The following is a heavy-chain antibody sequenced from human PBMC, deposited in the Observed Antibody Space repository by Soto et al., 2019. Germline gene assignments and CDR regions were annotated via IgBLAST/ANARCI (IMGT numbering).Heavy chain of an antibody. D-gene: IGHD5-12*01. Sequence: EVQLVESGGGLVQPGGSLRLSCAASGFTFSSYSMNWVRQAPGKGLEWVSDISSSSSTIYYADSVKGRFTISRDNAKNSLYLQMNILRAEDTAVYYCARADSGYAHGYYYYGMVVWGQGTTVTVSS. CDR3: ARADSGYAHGYYYYGMVV. V-gene: IGHV3-48*01. J-gene: IGHJ6*02. CDR1: GFTFSSYS. CDR2: ISSSSSTI.